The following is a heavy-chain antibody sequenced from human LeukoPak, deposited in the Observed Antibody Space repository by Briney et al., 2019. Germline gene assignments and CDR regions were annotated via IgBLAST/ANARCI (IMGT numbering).Heavy chain of an antibody. Sequence: ASVKVSCKASGYTFTSYGISWVRQAPGQGLEWMGWISAYNGNTNYAQKLQGRVTIATDTSTSTAYMELRSLRSDDTAVYYCARVRYSSGWPLFDYWGQGTLVTVSS. CDR1: GYTFTSYG. CDR2: ISAYNGNT. CDR3: ARVRYSSGWPLFDY. J-gene: IGHJ4*02. V-gene: IGHV1-18*01. D-gene: IGHD6-19*01.